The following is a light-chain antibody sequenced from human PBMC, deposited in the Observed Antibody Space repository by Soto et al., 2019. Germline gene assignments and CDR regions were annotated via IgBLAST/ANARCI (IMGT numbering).Light chain of an antibody. CDR2: DGS. J-gene: IGKJ1*01. Sequence: DIQMTQSPSTVSASVGDRFTITFLASQSIDRWLAWYQQKPGKAPKLVIYDGSTLESGVPSRFSVSGSGTEFTLTITSLQPDDFATYYCQQYSTYSWTFGQGTKVDIK. CDR3: QQYSTYSWT. CDR1: QSIDRW. V-gene: IGKV1-5*01.